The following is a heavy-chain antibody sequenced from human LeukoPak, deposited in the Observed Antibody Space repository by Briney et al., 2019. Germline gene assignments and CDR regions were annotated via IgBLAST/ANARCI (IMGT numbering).Heavy chain of an antibody. V-gene: IGHV3-23*01. CDR2: INGSGGST. CDR1: GFAFSSYA. Sequence: GGSLRLSCAASGFAFSSYAMIWVRQAPGNGLEWGSDINGSGGSTYYADSVKGRFTISRDNSKNTLYLQMNSLRAEDTAVYYCARDLHAFDIWGQGTMVTVSS. CDR3: ARDLHAFDI. J-gene: IGHJ3*02.